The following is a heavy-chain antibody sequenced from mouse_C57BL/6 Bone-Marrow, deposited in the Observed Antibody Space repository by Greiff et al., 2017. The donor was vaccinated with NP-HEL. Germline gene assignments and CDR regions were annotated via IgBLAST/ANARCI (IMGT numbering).Heavy chain of an antibody. CDR1: GYTFTSYW. V-gene: IGHV1-55*01. CDR2: IYPGSGST. J-gene: IGHJ2*01. D-gene: IGHD2-2*01. CDR3: AISFLRLRRGY. Sequence: QVQLQQPGAELVKPGASVKMSCKASGYTFTSYWITWVKQRPGQGLEWIGVIYPGSGSTNYNEKFKSKATLTVDTSSSTAYMQLSSLTSEDSAVYYCAISFLRLRRGYWGQGTTLTVSS.